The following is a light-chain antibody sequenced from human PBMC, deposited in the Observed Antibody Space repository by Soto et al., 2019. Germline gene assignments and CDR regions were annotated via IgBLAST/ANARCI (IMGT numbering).Light chain of an antibody. CDR2: EVS. CDR1: SSDIGAYIY. V-gene: IGLV2-8*01. CDR3: SSYAGSNNFV. J-gene: IGLJ1*01. Sequence: SVLTQPPSASGSPGQSVTISCTGTSSDIGAYIYVSWYQQHPGKAPKLMISEVSRRPSGVPERFSGSKSGNTASLTVSGLQAADEAHYYCSSYAGSNNFVFGTGTKVTVL.